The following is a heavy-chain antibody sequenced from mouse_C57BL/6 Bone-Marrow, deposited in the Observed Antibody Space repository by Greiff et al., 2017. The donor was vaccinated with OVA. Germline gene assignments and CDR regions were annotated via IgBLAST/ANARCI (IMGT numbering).Heavy chain of an antibody. CDR2: IDPENGDT. CDR3: TTYSTVVAKALDY. D-gene: IGHD1-1*01. CDR1: GFTIKDDY. J-gene: IGHJ4*01. V-gene: IGHV14-4*01. Sequence: VQLQQSGAELVRPGASVKLSCTASGFTIKDDYMHWVKQRPEQGLEWIGWIDPENGDTEYASKFQGKATITADTSSNTAYLQLSSLTSEDSAVYYCTTYSTVVAKALDYGGQGTSVIVSS.